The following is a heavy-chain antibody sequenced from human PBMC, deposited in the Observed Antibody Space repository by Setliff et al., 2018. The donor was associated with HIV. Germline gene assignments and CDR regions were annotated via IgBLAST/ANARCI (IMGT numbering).Heavy chain of an antibody. CDR2: ISAYNGNT. CDR1: GYTFTSYG. V-gene: IGHV1-18*01. Sequence: ASVKVSCKASGYTFTSYGISWVRQAPGQGLEWMGWISAYNGNTSYAQKLQGRVTMTTDTSTSTAYMELRSLRSDDTAVYYCAREGLIWFGELSLDDAFDIWGQGTMVTVSS. J-gene: IGHJ3*02. D-gene: IGHD3-10*01. CDR3: AREGLIWFGELSLDDAFDI.